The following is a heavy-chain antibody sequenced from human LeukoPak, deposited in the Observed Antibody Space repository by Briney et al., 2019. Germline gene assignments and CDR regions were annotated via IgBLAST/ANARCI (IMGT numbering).Heavy chain of an antibody. V-gene: IGHV3-48*01. CDR1: GFTFSSYS. CDR2: ISSSSSTI. CDR3: STPITMVRGVPSDY. J-gene: IGHJ4*02. Sequence: PGGSLRLSCAASGFTFSSYSMNWVRQAPGKGLEWVSYISSSSSTIYYADSVKGRFTISRDNAKNSLYLQMNSLRAEDTAVYYCSTPITMVRGVPSDYWGQGTLVTVSS. D-gene: IGHD3-10*01.